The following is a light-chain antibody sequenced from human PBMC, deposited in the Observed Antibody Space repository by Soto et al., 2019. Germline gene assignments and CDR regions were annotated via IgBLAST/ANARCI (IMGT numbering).Light chain of an antibody. Sequence: DIVLTQSPSTLSSSPGERATVSCSTCQSVGSSYLAGYQQKPGQPPRLLMYGASTRATGIPDRLTGSGSGTDFTLTVSRLEPEDFALYYCQQYNSAPRTVGQGTKVDIK. CDR3: QQYNSAPRT. CDR1: QSVGSSY. J-gene: IGKJ1*01. V-gene: IGKV3-20*01. CDR2: GAS.